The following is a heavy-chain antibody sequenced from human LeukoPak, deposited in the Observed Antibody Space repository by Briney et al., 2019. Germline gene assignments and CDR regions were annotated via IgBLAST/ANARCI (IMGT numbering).Heavy chain of an antibody. CDR3: AGGTYYGTGGRPGFLNY. J-gene: IGHJ4*02. CDR2: MDNFGLK. D-gene: IGHD3-10*01. Sequence: GGSLRLSCAASGFSVNNNYIDWVRQAPGKGLEWVSSMDNFGLKYYRDSVTGRFTISRDSASDKVYLQMSSLRVDDTAVYYCAGGTYYGTGGRPGFLNYWGLGTLVTVSS. V-gene: IGHV3-53*01. CDR1: GFSVNNNY.